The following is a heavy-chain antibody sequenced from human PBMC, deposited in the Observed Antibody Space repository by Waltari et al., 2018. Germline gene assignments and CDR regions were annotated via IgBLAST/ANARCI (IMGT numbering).Heavy chain of an antibody. D-gene: IGHD5-18*01. CDR1: GGSISSYY. CDR3: ARVNERGYSYGLGYYYYGMDV. J-gene: IGHJ6*02. V-gene: IGHV4-59*01. Sequence: QVQLQESGPGLVKPSETLSLTCTVSGGSISSYYWSWIRQHPGKGLEWIGYIYYSGSTNYTPSLKSRVTISVDTSKNQFSLKLSSVTAADTAVYYCARVNERGYSYGLGYYYYGMDVWGQGTTVTVSS. CDR2: IYYSGST.